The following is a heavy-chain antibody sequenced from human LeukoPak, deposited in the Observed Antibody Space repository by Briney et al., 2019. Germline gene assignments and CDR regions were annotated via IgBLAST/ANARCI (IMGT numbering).Heavy chain of an antibody. Sequence: PSETLSLTCTVSGGSISSGDYYWSWIRQPPGKGLESIGYIYYSGSTYYNPSLKSRVTISVDTSKNQFSLKLSSVTAADTAVYYCARQPLVTHPFDYWGQGTLVTVSS. V-gene: IGHV4-30-4*08. CDR2: IYYSGST. D-gene: IGHD4-23*01. CDR3: ARQPLVTHPFDY. CDR1: GGSISSGDYY. J-gene: IGHJ4*02.